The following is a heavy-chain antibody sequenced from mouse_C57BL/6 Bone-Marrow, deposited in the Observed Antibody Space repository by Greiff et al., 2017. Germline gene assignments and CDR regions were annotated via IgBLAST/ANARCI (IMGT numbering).Heavy chain of an antibody. Sequence: VQLQQPGAELVMPGASVKLSCKASGYTFTSYWMHWVKQRPGQGLEWIGEIDPSDSYTNYNQKFKGKSTLTVDKSSSTAYMQLSSLTSEDSAVYYWARHYGSSLYYAMDYWGQGTSVTVSS. J-gene: IGHJ4*01. D-gene: IGHD1-1*01. CDR3: ARHYGSSLYYAMDY. CDR2: IDPSDSYT. CDR1: GYTFTSYW. V-gene: IGHV1-69*01.